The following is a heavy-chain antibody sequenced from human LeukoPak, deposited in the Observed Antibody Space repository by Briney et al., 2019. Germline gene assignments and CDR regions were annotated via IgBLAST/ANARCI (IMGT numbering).Heavy chain of an antibody. V-gene: IGHV3-7*01. CDR2: IKEDGSEK. Sequence: PGGSLRLSCAASGFTFNRDWTAWVRQAPGKGLEWVANIKEDGSEKNYVDSVKGRFTISRDNAENSLYLQMNSLRAEDTAVYYCARGYYYDNSGYYYHDYWGQGTLVTVSS. J-gene: IGHJ4*02. CDR1: GFTFNRDW. CDR3: ARGYYYDNSGYYYHDY. D-gene: IGHD3-22*01.